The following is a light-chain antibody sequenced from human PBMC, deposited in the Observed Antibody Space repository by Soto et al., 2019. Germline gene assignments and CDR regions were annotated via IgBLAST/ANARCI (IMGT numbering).Light chain of an antibody. CDR3: AAWDDTLNAYV. Sequence: SVLTQPPSASGTPGQRVAFSCSGSSSNIGANSVNWYQHLPGTAPKLLMYSHSQRPSGVPDRFSGSKSGTSASLAISGLQSDDEGDYYCAAWDDTLNAYVFGTGTKVTVL. CDR2: SHS. CDR1: SSNIGANS. V-gene: IGLV1-44*01. J-gene: IGLJ1*01.